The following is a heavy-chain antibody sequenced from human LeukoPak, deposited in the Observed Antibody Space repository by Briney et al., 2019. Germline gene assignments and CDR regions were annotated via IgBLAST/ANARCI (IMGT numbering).Heavy chain of an antibody. CDR2: IYYSGST. D-gene: IGHD6-13*01. V-gene: IGHV4-59*01. Sequence: PSETLSLTCTVSGGSISSYYWSWIRQPPGKGLEWIGYIYYSGSTNYNPPLKSRVTISVDTSKNQFSLKLSSVTAADTAVYYCARGPYSSSWLIDYWGQGTLVTVSS. J-gene: IGHJ4*02. CDR3: ARGPYSSSWLIDY. CDR1: GGSISSYY.